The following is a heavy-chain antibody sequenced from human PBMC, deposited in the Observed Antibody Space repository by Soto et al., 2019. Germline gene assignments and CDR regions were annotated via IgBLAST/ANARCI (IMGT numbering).Heavy chain of an antibody. D-gene: IGHD5-18*01. J-gene: IGHJ6*02. V-gene: IGHV3-33*01. Sequence: GGSLRLSCAASGFTFSSYGMHWVRQAPGKGLEWVAVIWYDGSNKYYADSVKGRFTISRDNSKNTLYLQMNSLRAEDTAVYYCARAITAMVTFYYYGMDVWGQGTTVTVSS. CDR1: GFTFSSYG. CDR3: ARAITAMVTFYYYGMDV. CDR2: IWYDGSNK.